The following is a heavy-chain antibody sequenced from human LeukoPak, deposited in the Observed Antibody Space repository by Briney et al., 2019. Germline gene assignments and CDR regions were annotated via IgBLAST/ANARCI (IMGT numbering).Heavy chain of an antibody. CDR2: INHSGST. CDR1: VGSFSGYY. D-gene: IGHD6-6*01. J-gene: IGHJ3*02. CDR3: ARVSPRRDDAFDI. Sequence: PSETLSLTCAVYVGSFSGYYWSCIRQPPGKGLEWIGEINHSGSTNYNPSLKSRVTISVDTSKNQFSLKLSSVTAADTAVYYCARVSPRRDDAFDIWGQGTMVTVSS. V-gene: IGHV4-34*01.